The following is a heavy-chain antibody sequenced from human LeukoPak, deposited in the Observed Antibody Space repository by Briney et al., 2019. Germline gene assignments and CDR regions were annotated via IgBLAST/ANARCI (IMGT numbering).Heavy chain of an antibody. D-gene: IGHD3-10*01. Sequence: SETLSLTCAVSGYSISSGYYWGWIRQPPGKGLEWIGSIYHSGSTYYNPSLKSRVTISVDTSKNQFSLKLSSVTAADTAVYYCARGSYGSGSYYDAFDIWGQGTMVTVSS. CDR2: IYHSGST. V-gene: IGHV4-38-2*01. J-gene: IGHJ3*02. CDR1: GYSISSGYY. CDR3: ARGSYGSGSYYDAFDI.